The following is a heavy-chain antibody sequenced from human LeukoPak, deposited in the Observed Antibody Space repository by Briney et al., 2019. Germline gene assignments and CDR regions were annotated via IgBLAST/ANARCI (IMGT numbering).Heavy chain of an antibody. J-gene: IGHJ6*02. CDR3: ARLWRYSGYDYRPRHLGYYGMDV. D-gene: IGHD5-12*01. CDR1: GGSISSSNW. CDR2: IYHSGST. V-gene: IGHV4-4*02. Sequence: SETLSLTCAVSGGSISSSNWWSWVRQPPGKGLEWIGEIYHSGSTNYNPSLKSRVTISVDKSKNQFSLKLSSVTAADTAVYYCARLWRYSGYDYRPRHLGYYGMDVWGQGTTVTVSS.